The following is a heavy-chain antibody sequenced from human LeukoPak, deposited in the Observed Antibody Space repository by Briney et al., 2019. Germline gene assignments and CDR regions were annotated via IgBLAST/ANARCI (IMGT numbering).Heavy chain of an antibody. Sequence: SQTLSLTCTVSGGSISSGGYYWSWIRQHPGKGLEWIGYIYYSESTYYNPSLKSRLSISVDTSKNQFSLKLSSVTAADTAVYYCARAAGSYYDYVWGSYRPYYFDYWGQGTLVTVSS. J-gene: IGHJ4*02. D-gene: IGHD3-16*02. CDR2: IYYSEST. V-gene: IGHV4-31*03. CDR3: ARAAGSYYDYVWGSYRPYYFDY. CDR1: GGSISSGGYY.